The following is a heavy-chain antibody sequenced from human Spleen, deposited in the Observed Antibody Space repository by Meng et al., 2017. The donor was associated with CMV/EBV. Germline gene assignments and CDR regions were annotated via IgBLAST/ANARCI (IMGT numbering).Heavy chain of an antibody. D-gene: IGHD5-12*01. CDR2: IYYSGST. CDR1: GGSISSYY. V-gene: IGHV4-39*07. CDR3: ARSRIVATTTNYGMDV. J-gene: IGHJ6*02. Sequence: SETLSLTCTLSGGSISSYYWGWIRQPPGKGLEWIGSIYYSGSTYYNPSLKSRVTISVDTSKNQFSLKLSSVTAADTAVYYCARSRIVATTTNYGMDVWGQGTTVTVSS.